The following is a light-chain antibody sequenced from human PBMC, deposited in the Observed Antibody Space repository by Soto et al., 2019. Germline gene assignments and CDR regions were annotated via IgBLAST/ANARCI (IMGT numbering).Light chain of an antibody. CDR2: KSS. Sequence: DIPMTQSPSTLSASVGDRIIITCRARESISSWLAWYQQKPGKAPKLLIYKSSTLDSGVPSRFSASGSGTEYTLTISSLQPDDSATYFCHQYSPSPTLGGGTKVEIK. CDR1: ESISSW. J-gene: IGKJ4*01. V-gene: IGKV1-5*03. CDR3: HQYSPSPT.